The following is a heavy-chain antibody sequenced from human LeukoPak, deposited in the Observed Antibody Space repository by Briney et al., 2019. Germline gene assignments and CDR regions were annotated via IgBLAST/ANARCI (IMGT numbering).Heavy chain of an antibody. D-gene: IGHD2-2*01. J-gene: IGHJ3*02. CDR1: GFTFSNSW. V-gene: IGHV3-52*01. Sequence: PGGSLRPSCAASGFTFSNSWMHWVCQAPEKGLEWVADIKCDGSEKCYGDSVKGRLTISRDNAKNSLYLQVNSLRAEDMTVYYCVRGVGSSTSCYVRAFDIWGQGTMVTVSS. CDR2: IKCDGSEK. CDR3: VRGVGSSTSCYVRAFDI.